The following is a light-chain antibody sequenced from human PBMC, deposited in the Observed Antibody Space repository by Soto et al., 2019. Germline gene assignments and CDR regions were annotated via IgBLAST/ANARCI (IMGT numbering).Light chain of an antibody. CDR2: GPS. CDR3: QKYDKWPRT. V-gene: IGKV3-15*01. CDR1: HIVGSD. J-gene: IGKJ1*01. Sequence: EIMMTQSPPTLSVSPVERATLSCRASHIVGSDLAWYQQKPGQAPRLLIYGPSTRATGIPARFSGSGSGTDFTLTISRLQSEHFAVYYCQKYDKWPRTFGQGTKVDIK.